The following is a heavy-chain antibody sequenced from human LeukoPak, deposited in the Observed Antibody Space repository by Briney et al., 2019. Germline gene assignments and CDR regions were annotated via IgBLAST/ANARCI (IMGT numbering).Heavy chain of an antibody. V-gene: IGHV4-34*01. D-gene: IGHD2-2*01. CDR3: ASGGCSSTSCYSSWFDP. CDR1: GGSFSGYY. Sequence: SETLSLTCAVYGGSFSGYYWSWIRQPPGKGLEWIGAINHSGSTNYNPSLKSRVTISVDTSKNQFSLKLSSVTAADTAVYYCASGGCSSTSCYSSWFDPWGQGTLVTVSS. CDR2: INHSGST. J-gene: IGHJ5*02.